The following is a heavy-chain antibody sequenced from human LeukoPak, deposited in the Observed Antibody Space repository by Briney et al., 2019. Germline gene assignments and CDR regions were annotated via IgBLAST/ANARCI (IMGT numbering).Heavy chain of an antibody. CDR1: GGTFSSYA. J-gene: IGHJ4*02. CDR3: ARVRDSSSPDFDY. Sequence: SVKVSCKASGGTFSSYAISWVRQAPGQGLEWMGGIIPIFGTANYAQKFQGRVTMTTDTSTSTAYMELRSLRSDDTAVYYCARVRDSSSPDFDYWGQGTLVTVSS. V-gene: IGHV1-69*05. D-gene: IGHD6-6*01. CDR2: IIPIFGTA.